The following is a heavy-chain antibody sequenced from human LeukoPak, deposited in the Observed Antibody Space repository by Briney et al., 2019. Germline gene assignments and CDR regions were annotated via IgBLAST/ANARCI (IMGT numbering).Heavy chain of an antibody. CDR1: GFTFSSYS. Sequence: GGSLRLSCAASGFTFSSYSMSWVRQAPGKGLEWVSIIYSGASTYYADSVKGRFTISRDNAKNTLYLQTSSLRAEDTALYYCARRMSTSWSFDYWGQGTLVTVSS. J-gene: IGHJ4*02. D-gene: IGHD6-13*01. V-gene: IGHV3-53*01. CDR2: IYSGAST. CDR3: ARRMSTSWSFDY.